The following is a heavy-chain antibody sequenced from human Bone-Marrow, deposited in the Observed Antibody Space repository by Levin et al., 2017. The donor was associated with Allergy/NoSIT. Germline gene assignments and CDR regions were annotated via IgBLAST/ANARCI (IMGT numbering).Heavy chain of an antibody. V-gene: IGHV4-4*02. CDR3: ARDGGASLHYFDY. CDR1: GGSISSSNW. J-gene: IGHJ4*02. D-gene: IGHD1-26*01. CDR2: IYHSGST. Sequence: PSETLSLTCAVSGGSISSSNWWSWVRQPPGKGLEWIGEIYHSGSTNYNPSLKSRVTISVDKSKNQFSLKLSSVTAADTAVYYCARDGGASLHYFDYWGQGTLVTVSS.